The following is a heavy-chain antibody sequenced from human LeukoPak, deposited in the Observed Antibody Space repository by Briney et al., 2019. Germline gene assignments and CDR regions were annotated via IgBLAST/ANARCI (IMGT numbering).Heavy chain of an antibody. V-gene: IGHV4-30-4*01. CDR2: IYYTGST. D-gene: IGHD2-21*01. J-gene: IGHJ4*01. Sequence: SETLSLTCTVSGGSISSGDYYWSWIRQPPGKGLEWIGYIYYTGSTYHNPPLESRVSISGDTSKNQFSLKLSSVTAADTAIYYRARAGELLRWLYLWGQGTL. CDR1: GGSISSGDYY. CDR3: ARAGELLRWLYL.